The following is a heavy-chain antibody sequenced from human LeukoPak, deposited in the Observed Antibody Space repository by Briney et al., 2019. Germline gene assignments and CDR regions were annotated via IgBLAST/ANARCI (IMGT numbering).Heavy chain of an antibody. CDR3: ARAASGIAVAGPSSYYFDY. V-gene: IGHV1-69*01. CDR2: IIPIFGTA. Sequence: GSSVKVSCKASGGTFGSYAISWVRQAPGQGLEWMGGIIPIFGTANYAQKFQGRVTITADESTSTAYMELSSLRSEDTAVYYCARAASGIAVAGPSSYYFDYWGQGTLVTVSS. D-gene: IGHD6-19*01. CDR1: GGTFGSYA. J-gene: IGHJ4*02.